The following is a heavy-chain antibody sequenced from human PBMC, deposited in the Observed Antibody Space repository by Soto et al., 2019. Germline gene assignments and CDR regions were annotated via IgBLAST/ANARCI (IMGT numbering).Heavy chain of an antibody. Sequence: GGSLRLSCAASGFTFSDYYMSWVRQAPGKGLEWLSYISQSGDPVYYADSVKGRFTVSRDNARNSLYLQMNSLRAEDTAVYYCAREGHTYGSDYWGQGTLVTVSS. V-gene: IGHV3-11*01. CDR3: AREGHTYGSDY. CDR1: GFTFSDYY. J-gene: IGHJ4*02. D-gene: IGHD3-10*01. CDR2: ISQSGDPV.